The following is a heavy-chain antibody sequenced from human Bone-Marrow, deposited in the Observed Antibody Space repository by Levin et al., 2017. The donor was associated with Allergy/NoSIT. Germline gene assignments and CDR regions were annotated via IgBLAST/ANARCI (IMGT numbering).Heavy chain of an antibody. CDR3: ARGESYLVPPNCSGGSCYGYYFDY. D-gene: IGHD2-15*01. CDR1: GGTFSSYA. Sequence: SVKVSCKASGGTFSSYAISWVRQAPGQGLEWMGGIIPIFGTANYAQKFQGRVTITADESTSTAYMELSSLRSEDTAVYYCARGESYLVPPNCSGGSCYGYYFDYWGQGTLVTVSS. CDR2: IIPIFGTA. J-gene: IGHJ4*02. V-gene: IGHV1-69*13.